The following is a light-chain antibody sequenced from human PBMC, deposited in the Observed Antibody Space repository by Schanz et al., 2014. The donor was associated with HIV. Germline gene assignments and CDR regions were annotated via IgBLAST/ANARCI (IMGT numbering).Light chain of an antibody. CDR2: QAS. Sequence: DIQMTQSPSTLSASVGDRVSMTCRSSQTISSELAWYQQKPGKAPNLLIYQASILETGVPSRFSGSGSGTEFTLTISSLQPEDFATYYCQQLYSYPLFGPGTKVDIK. J-gene: IGKJ3*01. V-gene: IGKV1-5*03. CDR3: QQLYSYPL. CDR1: QTISSE.